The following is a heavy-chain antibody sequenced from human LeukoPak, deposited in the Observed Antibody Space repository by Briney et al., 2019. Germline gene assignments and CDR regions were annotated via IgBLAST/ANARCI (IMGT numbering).Heavy chain of an antibody. V-gene: IGHV3-23*01. J-gene: IGHJ4*02. D-gene: IGHD3-10*01. CDR2: IGDTGGTT. CDR3: AKDHGAGSYYNHPDY. CDR1: GFTFSNYA. Sequence: TGGSLRLSCAASGFTFSNYAMSWVRRAPGKGLEWVSGIGDTGGTTFYADSVKGRFTISRDNSKNTLSMQMNSLRAEDTAVYYCAKDHGAGSYYNHPDYWGQGTLVTVSS.